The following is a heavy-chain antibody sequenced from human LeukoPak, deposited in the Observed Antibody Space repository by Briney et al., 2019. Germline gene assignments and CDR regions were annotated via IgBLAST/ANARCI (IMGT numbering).Heavy chain of an antibody. Sequence: SETLSLTCTVSGGSISSYYWSWIRQPPGKGLEWIGYTYYSGSTNYNPSLKSRVTISVDTSKNQFSLKLSSVTAADTAVYYCASEGSSSEDAFDIWGQGTMVTVSS. CDR3: ASEGSSSEDAFDI. CDR2: TYYSGST. D-gene: IGHD6-13*01. CDR1: GGSISSYY. V-gene: IGHV4-59*01. J-gene: IGHJ3*02.